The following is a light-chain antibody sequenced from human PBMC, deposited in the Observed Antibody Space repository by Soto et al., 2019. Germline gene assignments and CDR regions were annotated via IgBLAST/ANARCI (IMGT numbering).Light chain of an antibody. J-gene: IGLJ1*01. V-gene: IGLV2-14*01. CDR1: SSDVGDYNY. Sequence: QSALTQPASVSGSPGQSITISCTGTSSDVGDYNYVSWYQQHPGKAPKLMIFDVRNRPLGVSNRFSGSKSGNTTSLTISGYQAEDEADYYCSSYTSSSTRVFGTGTKLTVL. CDR2: DVR. CDR3: SSYTSSSTRV.